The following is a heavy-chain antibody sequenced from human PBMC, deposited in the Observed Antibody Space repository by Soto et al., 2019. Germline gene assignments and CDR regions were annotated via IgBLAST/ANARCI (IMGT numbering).Heavy chain of an antibody. J-gene: IGHJ4*02. CDR3: ARDPVLRFLEWLYPPDY. V-gene: IGHV1-18*04. CDR1: GYTFTSYG. D-gene: IGHD3-3*01. Sequence: ASVKVSCKASGYTFTSYGISWVRQAPGQGLEWMGWISAYNGNTNYAQKLQGRVTMTTDTSTSTAYMELRSLRSDDTDVYYCARDPVLRFLEWLYPPDYWGQGTLITVSS. CDR2: ISAYNGNT.